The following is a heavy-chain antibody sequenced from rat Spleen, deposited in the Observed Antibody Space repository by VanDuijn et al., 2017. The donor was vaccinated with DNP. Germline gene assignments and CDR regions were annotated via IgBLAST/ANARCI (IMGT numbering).Heavy chain of an antibody. V-gene: IGHV2-1*01. J-gene: IGHJ2*01. CDR3: SRSDGY. CDR2: MWSGGTT. D-gene: IGHD1-12*02. Sequence: QVQLKESGPGLVQPSQTLSLTCTVSGFSLTSNSVHWVRLPPGKGLEWIGTMWSGGTTDYNSALKSRLSISRDTSKSQVFLKMNSLQTEDTAIYFCSRSDGYWGQGVMVTVSS. CDR1: GFSLTSNS.